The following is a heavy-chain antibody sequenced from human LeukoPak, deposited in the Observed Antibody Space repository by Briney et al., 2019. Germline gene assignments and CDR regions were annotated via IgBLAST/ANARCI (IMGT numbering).Heavy chain of an antibody. CDR3: ARGLAAPDY. V-gene: IGHV3-7*01. J-gene: IGHJ4*02. CDR1: GFTFSSYW. Sequence: PGGSLRLSCAGSGFTFSSYWMSWVRQAPGKGLEWVASIKQDGSEKHYVDSVKGRFTMSRDNAKNSLYMQMNSLRAEDTAVYYCARGLAAPDYWGQGTLVTVSS. D-gene: IGHD6-13*01. CDR2: IKQDGSEK.